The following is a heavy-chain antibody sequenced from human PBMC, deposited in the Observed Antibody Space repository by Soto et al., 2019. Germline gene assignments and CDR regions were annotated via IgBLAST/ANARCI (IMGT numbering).Heavy chain of an antibody. V-gene: IGHV3-23*01. CDR1: GFIFSDYA. Sequence: EVQLLESGGGFVPPGGSLRLSCAASGFIFSDYAMTWVRQAPGKGLEWVSAISGSGGKTYYADSVKGRFTISRDSSQNMMSLQMSGLRAEDTAIYYCVKGMNYYYYYMDVWGNGTTVTASS. CDR3: VKGMNYYYYYMDV. J-gene: IGHJ6*03. CDR2: ISGSGGKT.